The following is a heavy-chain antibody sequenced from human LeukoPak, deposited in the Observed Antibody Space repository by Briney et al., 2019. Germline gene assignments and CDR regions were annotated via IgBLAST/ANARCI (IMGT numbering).Heavy chain of an antibody. Sequence: SETLSLTCSVSGGSVSGFYWSWIRQPAGKGLEWIGRVYTSENTQNSASTKYNPSLKSRVNMSVDTSKNHSSLKLRSMTAADTAIYFCAIDTFSSGWWDYSVYWGQGILVTVSS. CDR1: GGSVSGFY. CDR2: VYTSENTQNSAST. V-gene: IGHV4-4*07. D-gene: IGHD6-19*01. CDR3: AIDTFSSGWWDYSVY. J-gene: IGHJ4*02.